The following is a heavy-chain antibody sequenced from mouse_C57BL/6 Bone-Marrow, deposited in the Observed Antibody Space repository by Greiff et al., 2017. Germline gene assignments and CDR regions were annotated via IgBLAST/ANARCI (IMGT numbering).Heavy chain of an antibody. CDR1: GFNIKDDY. D-gene: IGHD1-1*01. V-gene: IGHV14-4*01. Sequence: EVKLMESGAELVRPGASVKLSCTASGFNIKDDYMPWVKQRPEQCLEWIGWIDPENGDTEYASKFQGKATITADTSSNTAYLQLSSLTSEDTAVYYCTMSYGSSCYFDYWGQGTTLTVSS. J-gene: IGHJ2*01. CDR3: TMSYGSSCYFDY. CDR2: IDPENGDT.